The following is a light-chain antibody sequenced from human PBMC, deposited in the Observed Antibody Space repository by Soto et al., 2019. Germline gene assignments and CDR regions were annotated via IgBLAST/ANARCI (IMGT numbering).Light chain of an antibody. CDR3: QQYNSFPWT. CDR1: QSVSGW. Sequence: DIEMTQSPSTLSASIGDGVTIPCRASQSVSGWGAWYQQTPGKAPKLLISDASKLETGVSSRFRGHVSGTEFTLSISSLQPGDSATYYCQQYNSFPWTFGLGTKVDI. J-gene: IGKJ1*01. CDR2: DAS. V-gene: IGKV1-5*01.